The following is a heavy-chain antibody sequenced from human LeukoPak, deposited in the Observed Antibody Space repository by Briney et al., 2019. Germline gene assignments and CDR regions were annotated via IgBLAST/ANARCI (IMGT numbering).Heavy chain of an antibody. D-gene: IGHD6-13*01. CDR2: ISGSGGST. CDR1: GFTFSSYW. J-gene: IGHJ5*02. Sequence: PGRSLRLSCAASGFTFSSYWMSSVRQAPGKGLEWVSAISGSGGSTYYADSVKGRFTISRDNSKNTLYLQMNSLRAEDTAVYYCAKTISSSDGKNWFDPWGQGTLVTVSS. V-gene: IGHV3-23*01. CDR3: AKTISSSDGKNWFDP.